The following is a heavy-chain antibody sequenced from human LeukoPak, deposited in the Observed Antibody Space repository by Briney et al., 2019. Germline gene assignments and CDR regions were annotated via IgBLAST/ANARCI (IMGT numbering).Heavy chain of an antibody. CDR1: GGSISSGGYY. CDR2: IYYSGST. J-gene: IGHJ4*02. Sequence: SETLSLTCTVSGGSISSGGYYWSWIRQHPGKGLEWIGYIYYSGSTYYNPSLKSRVTISVDTSKNQFSLKLSSVTAADTAVYYCARAGARDCSSTSCYSPDFDYWGQGTLVTVSS. CDR3: ARAGARDCSSTSCYSPDFDY. V-gene: IGHV4-31*03. D-gene: IGHD2-2*01.